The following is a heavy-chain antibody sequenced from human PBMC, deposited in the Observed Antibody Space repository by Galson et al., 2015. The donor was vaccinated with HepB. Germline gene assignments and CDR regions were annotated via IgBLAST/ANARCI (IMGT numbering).Heavy chain of an antibody. V-gene: IGHV1-69*01. D-gene: IGHD3-10*01. CDR2: IIPINGDV. CDR3: ASHFSGSGM. Sequence: SCKASGGTFSSHVIYWVRQAPGQGLEWMGGIIPINGDVNYAQKFQDRVTISADGSRTTAYMEMHSLRSDDSGVYYCASHFSGSGMWGQGTQVTV. J-gene: IGHJ4*02. CDR1: GGTFSSHV.